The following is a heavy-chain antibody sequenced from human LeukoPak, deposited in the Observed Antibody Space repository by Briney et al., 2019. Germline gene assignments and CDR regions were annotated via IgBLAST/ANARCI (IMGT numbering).Heavy chain of an antibody. Sequence: GASVKVSCKASGGTFSSYAISWVRQAPGQGLEWMGGIIPIFGTANYARKFQGRVTITADESTSTAYMELSSLRSEDTAVYYCARGGYYYDSSGYSHLPDYWGQGTLVTVSA. CDR3: ARGGYYYDSSGYSHLPDY. D-gene: IGHD3-22*01. J-gene: IGHJ4*02. V-gene: IGHV1-69*13. CDR1: GGTFSSYA. CDR2: IIPIFGTA.